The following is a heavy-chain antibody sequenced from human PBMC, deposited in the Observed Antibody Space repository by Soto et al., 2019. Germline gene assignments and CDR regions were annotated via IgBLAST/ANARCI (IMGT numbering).Heavy chain of an antibody. J-gene: IGHJ4*02. V-gene: IGHV3-11*01. D-gene: IGHD3-10*01. CDR2: ISGSGTTT. CDR3: ATDPYYYASGY. CDR1: GFTFSDHY. Sequence: GGSLRLSCVAYGFTFSDHYMTWIRQAPGKGLEWVSKISGSGTTTHYTDSVKGRFTVSRDNAKNSVYLQMDSLRAEDTAVYYCATDPYYYASGYWGQGTLVTVSS.